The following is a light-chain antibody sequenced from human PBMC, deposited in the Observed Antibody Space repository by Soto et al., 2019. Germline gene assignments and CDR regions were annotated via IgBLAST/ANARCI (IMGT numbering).Light chain of an antibody. Sequence: DIQLTQSPSSLSASVGDRLTITCRASQSISNFLNWYQQRPGQAPKLLISSSSNVQSGVPSRFSGRGSVTDFTLTISGLQPEDAASYCCQQSYNTPRTFGQGTKVEI. CDR1: QSISNF. V-gene: IGKV1-39*01. CDR2: SSS. CDR3: QQSYNTPRT. J-gene: IGKJ1*01.